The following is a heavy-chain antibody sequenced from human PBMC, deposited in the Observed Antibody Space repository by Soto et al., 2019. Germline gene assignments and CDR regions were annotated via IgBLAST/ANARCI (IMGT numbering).Heavy chain of an antibody. CDR3: ARDHVVSAVTFDY. V-gene: IGHV1-69*13. Sequence: SVKVSCKASGGTFSSYAISWVRQAPGQGLEWMGGIIPIFGTANYAQKFQGRVTITADESTSTAYMELSSLRSEDTAMYYCARDHVVSAVTFDYWGQGTLVTVSS. D-gene: IGHD2-2*01. J-gene: IGHJ4*02. CDR2: IIPIFGTA. CDR1: GGTFSSYA.